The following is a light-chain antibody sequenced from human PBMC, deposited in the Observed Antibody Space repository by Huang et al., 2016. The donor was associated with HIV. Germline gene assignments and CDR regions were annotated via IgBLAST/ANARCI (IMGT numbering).Light chain of an antibody. CDR3: QKYNDVPRT. J-gene: IGKJ1*01. CDR2: AAS. V-gene: IGKV1-27*01. Sequence: DIQMTQSPSSLSASIGDRITISCRASQDIDAYLAWYQHKPGKVPNLLIYAASTVQSVVPSRCGSSGAGTNFTLTIGSLQPEDVGSYYCQKYNDVPRTFGHGTKVEIK. CDR1: QDIDAY.